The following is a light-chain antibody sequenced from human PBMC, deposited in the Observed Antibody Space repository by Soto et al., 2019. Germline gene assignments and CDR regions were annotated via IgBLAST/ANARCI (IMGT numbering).Light chain of an antibody. Sequence: PGERATLSFRASRSVSSSYLAWYQQKPGQAPRLLFYGTSSRAADIPDRFSGRGSETDFTLTISRLETEDFAVYYCQRYGSSPPYTFGQGTRLEI. J-gene: IGKJ5*01. V-gene: IGKV3-20*01. CDR3: QRYGSSPPYT. CDR2: GTS. CDR1: RSVSSSY.